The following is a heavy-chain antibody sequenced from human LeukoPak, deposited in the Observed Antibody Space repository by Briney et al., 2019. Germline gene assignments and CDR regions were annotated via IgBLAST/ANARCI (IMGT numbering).Heavy chain of an antibody. J-gene: IGHJ4*02. CDR1: GFTFDDYA. V-gene: IGHV3-9*01. CDR2: ISWNSGSI. D-gene: IGHD3-10*01. Sequence: GRSLRLSCAASGFTFDDYAMHWVRQAPGKGLEWVSGISWNSGSIGYADSVKGRFTISRDNAKNSLYLQMNSLRAEDTALYYCAKGSRPGHYGSGSLGDYWGQGTLVTVSS. CDR3: AKGSRPGHYGSGSLGDY.